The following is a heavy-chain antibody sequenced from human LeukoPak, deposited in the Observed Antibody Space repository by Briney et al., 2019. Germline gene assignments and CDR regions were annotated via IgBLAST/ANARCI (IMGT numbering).Heavy chain of an antibody. V-gene: IGHV1-18*04. J-gene: IGHJ4*02. D-gene: IGHD3-10*01. CDR2: ISAYNGNT. Sequence: ASVKVSCKASGYTFTSYFIHWVRQAPGQGLEWMGLISAYNGNTNYAQKLQGRVTMTTDTSTSTAYMELRSLRSDDTAVYYCARDLYGSGSYTLFDYWGQGTLVTVSS. CDR3: ARDLYGSGSYTLFDY. CDR1: GYTFTSYF.